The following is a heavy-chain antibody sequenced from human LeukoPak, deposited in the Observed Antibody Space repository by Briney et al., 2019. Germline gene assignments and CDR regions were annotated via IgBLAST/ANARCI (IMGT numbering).Heavy chain of an antibody. J-gene: IGHJ4*02. CDR3: ARGKSGIFSRPFDY. D-gene: IGHD1-1*01. V-gene: IGHV3-66*01. CDR1: GFIVSDTY. Sequence: GGSLRLSCAASGFIVSDTYMSWVRQAPGKGLEWVSLTYGAGSTHYADSVKGRFTVSRDTSKNILSLQMNSLRAEDTAVYYCARGKSGIFSRPFDYWGLGTLVTVSS. CDR2: TYGAGST.